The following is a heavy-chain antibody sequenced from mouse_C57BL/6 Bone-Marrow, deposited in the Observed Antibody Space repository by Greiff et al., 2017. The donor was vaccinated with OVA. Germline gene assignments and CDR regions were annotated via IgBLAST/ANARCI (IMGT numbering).Heavy chain of an antibody. CDR3: AREGVVGNYLLDCAMDY. CDR2: IYPGSGST. D-gene: IGHD2-1*01. V-gene: IGHV1-55*01. CDR1: GYTFTSYW. J-gene: IGHJ4*01. Sequence: QVQLQQPGAELVKPGASVKMSCKASGYTFTSYWITWVKQRPGQGLEWIGDIYPGSGSTNYNEKFKSKATLTVDTSSSTAYMQLSSLTSEDSAVYYCAREGVVGNYLLDCAMDYWGQGTSVTVSS.